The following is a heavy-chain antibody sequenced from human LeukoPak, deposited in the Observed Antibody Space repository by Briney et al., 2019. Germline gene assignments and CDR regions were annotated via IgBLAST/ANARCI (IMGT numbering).Heavy chain of an antibody. J-gene: IGHJ4*02. D-gene: IGHD6-13*01. CDR3: AKDLYSSSWYEGFDY. CDR1: GFTFSTYA. V-gene: IGHV3-23*01. CDR2: ISGNGGST. Sequence: GGSLRLSCAASGFTFSTYAMNWVRQAPGKGLEWVSGISGNGGSTHYADAVKGRFTISRDNSKNTLYVQMNSLRAEDTAVYYCAKDLYSSSWYEGFDYWGQGTLVTVSS.